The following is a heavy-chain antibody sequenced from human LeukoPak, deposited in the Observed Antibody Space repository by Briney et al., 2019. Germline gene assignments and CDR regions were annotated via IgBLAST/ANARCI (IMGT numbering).Heavy chain of an antibody. J-gene: IGHJ4*02. CDR3: ARDLWGSSSGEFDY. Sequence: SETLSLTCTVSGGSISGYNYYWGWIRQPPGKGLEWIGRIYTSGSTNYNPSLKSRVTMSVDTSKNQFSLKLSSVTAADTAVYYCARDLWGSSSGEFDYWGQGTLVTVSS. D-gene: IGHD6-13*01. CDR2: IYTSGST. CDR1: GGSISGYNYY. V-gene: IGHV4-39*07.